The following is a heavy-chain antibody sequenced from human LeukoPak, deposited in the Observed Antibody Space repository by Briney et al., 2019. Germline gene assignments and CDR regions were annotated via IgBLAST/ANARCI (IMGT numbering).Heavy chain of an antibody. Sequence: ASVKVSCKASGYTFTGYYMHWVRQAPGQGLEWMGWINPNSGGTNYAQKFQGRVTMTRDTSISTAYMELSRLRSDDTAVYYCARDWQQLVIGGASNWFDPWGQGTLVTVSS. CDR1: GYTFTGYY. CDR2: INPNSGGT. D-gene: IGHD6-13*01. CDR3: ARDWQQLVIGGASNWFDP. J-gene: IGHJ5*02. V-gene: IGHV1-2*02.